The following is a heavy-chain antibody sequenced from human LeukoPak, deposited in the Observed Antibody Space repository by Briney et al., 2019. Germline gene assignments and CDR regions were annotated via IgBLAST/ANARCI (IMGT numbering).Heavy chain of an antibody. J-gene: IGHJ4*02. V-gene: IGHV1-2*06. CDR2: INPNSGGT. CDR3: ARDWTRCSGGSCYSWDY. CDR1: GYTFTGYY. Sequence: ASVKVSCKASGYTFTGYYMHWVRQAPGQGLEWMGRINPNSGGTNYAQKFQGRVTMTRDTSISTAYMELSRLRSDDTAVYYCARDWTRCSGGSCYSWDYWGQGTLVTVSS. D-gene: IGHD2-15*01.